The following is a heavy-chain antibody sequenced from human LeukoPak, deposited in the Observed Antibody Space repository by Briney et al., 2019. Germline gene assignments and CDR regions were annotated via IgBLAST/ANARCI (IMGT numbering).Heavy chain of an antibody. CDR2: IYHSGST. V-gene: IGHV4-34*01. Sequence: PSETLSLTCAVYGGSSSGYYWSWIRQPPGKGLEWIGSIYHSGSTYYNPSLKSRVTISVDTSKNQFSLKLSSVTAADTAVYYCARDKGGIYYYGSGAHWFDPWGQGTLVTVSS. CDR1: GGSSSGYY. D-gene: IGHD3-10*01. J-gene: IGHJ5*02. CDR3: ARDKGGIYYYGSGAHWFDP.